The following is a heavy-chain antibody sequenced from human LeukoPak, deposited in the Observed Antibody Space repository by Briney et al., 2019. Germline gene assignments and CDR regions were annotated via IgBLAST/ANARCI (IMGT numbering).Heavy chain of an antibody. CDR3: AKDHRRYCSDGSCYSNWFDP. Sequence: GGSLRLSCAASGFTFSSYGMHWVRQAPGKGLEWVAVISYDGSNKYYADSVKGRFTISRDNSKNTLYLQMNSLRAEDTAVYYCAKDHRRYCSDGSCYSNWFDPWGQGTLVTVSS. V-gene: IGHV3-30*18. J-gene: IGHJ5*02. CDR1: GFTFSSYG. D-gene: IGHD2-15*01. CDR2: ISYDGSNK.